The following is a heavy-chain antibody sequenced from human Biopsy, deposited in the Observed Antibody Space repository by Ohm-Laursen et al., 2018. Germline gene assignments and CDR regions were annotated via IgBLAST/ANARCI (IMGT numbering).Heavy chain of an antibody. V-gene: IGHV4-59*08. J-gene: IGHJ4*02. CDR2: ISDSGST. Sequence: SETLSLTCAVSGGSISSFYWTWIRQPPGKGPEWIGDISDSGSTNYKPSFKSRVIISVDTSKNQFSLNLSSVTAADTAVYYCARRGSGGRSFDHWGQGTLVTVSS. CDR1: GGSISSFY. D-gene: IGHD2-15*01. CDR3: ARRGSGGRSFDH.